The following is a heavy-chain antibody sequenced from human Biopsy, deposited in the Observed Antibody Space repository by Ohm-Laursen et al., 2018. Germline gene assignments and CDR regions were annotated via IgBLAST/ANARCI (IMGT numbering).Heavy chain of an antibody. D-gene: IGHD4/OR15-4a*01. CDR2: INHTGTT. CDR3: ARGPYGDNAGAFDV. J-gene: IGHJ3*01. V-gene: IGHV4-34*01. Sequence: SQTLSLTCAVYGGSFSGYDWNWIRQPPGKGLEWVGEINHTGTTIYNPSLKSRLTISVDKSKNQFSLRLTSVTAADTATYFCARGPYGDNAGAFDVWGQGTVVTVSS. CDR1: GGSFSGYD.